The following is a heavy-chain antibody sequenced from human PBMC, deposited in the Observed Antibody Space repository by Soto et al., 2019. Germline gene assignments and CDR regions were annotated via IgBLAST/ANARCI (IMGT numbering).Heavy chain of an antibody. CDR1: GYTVNTYG. CDR3: ARGGLTEVATVGS. J-gene: IGHJ5*01. V-gene: IGHV1-18*04. CDR2: ISTKNGNT. Sequence: QVQLVQSGAEVKKPGASVKVSCKAAGYTVNTYGISWVRQAPGRGLVWMGWISTKNGNTNYEQKLQGRVYMTTDTSSSTAYMELRRLTSDDTAVYYCARGGLTEVATVGSWGQGTLVSVSS. D-gene: IGHD5-12*01.